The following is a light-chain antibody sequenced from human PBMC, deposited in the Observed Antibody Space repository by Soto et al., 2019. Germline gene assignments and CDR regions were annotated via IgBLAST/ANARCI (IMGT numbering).Light chain of an antibody. CDR3: QTWATGIRV. CDR2: VDDDGSH. J-gene: IGLJ3*02. CDR1: SGHANYA. Sequence: QSVLTQSPSASASLGASVKLTCTLSSGHANYAIAWHQQQPQKGPRYLMKVDDDGSHNRGAGIPDRFSGSSSGAERYLTISSHPSEDEADYYCQTWATGIRVFGGGTKLTVL. V-gene: IGLV4-69*01.